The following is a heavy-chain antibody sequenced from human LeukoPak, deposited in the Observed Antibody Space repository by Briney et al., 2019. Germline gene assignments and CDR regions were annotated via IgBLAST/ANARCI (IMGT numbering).Heavy chain of an antibody. V-gene: IGHV4-39*07. J-gene: IGHJ5*02. CDR1: GGSISSSSYY. Sequence: SETLSLTCTVSGGSISSSSYYWGWIRQPPGKGLEWIGSIYYSGSTYYNPSLKSRVTISVDTSKNQFSLKLSSVTAADTAVYYCARVLEPHQFSPWGQGTLVTVSS. CDR3: ARVLEPHQFSP. CDR2: IYYSGST. D-gene: IGHD1-1*01.